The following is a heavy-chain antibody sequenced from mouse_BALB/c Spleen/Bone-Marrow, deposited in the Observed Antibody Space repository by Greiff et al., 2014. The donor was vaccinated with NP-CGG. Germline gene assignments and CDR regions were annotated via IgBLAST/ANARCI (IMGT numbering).Heavy chain of an antibody. CDR2: IWPGGST. J-gene: IGHJ4*01. D-gene: IGHD2-1*01. CDR1: GFSLTSYG. Sequence: VKLVESGPGLVAPSQSLSITCTVSGFSLTSYGVHWVRQSPGKGLEWLRVIWPGGSTNYNSALMSRLTISKDNSKSQVFLKMNSLQTDDTAIYYCARDRGGNYGYAMDYWGQGTSVTVSS. CDR3: ARDRGGNYGYAMDY. V-gene: IGHV2-9*02.